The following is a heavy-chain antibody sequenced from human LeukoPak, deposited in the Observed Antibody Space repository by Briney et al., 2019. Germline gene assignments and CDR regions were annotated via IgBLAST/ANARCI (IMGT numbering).Heavy chain of an antibody. CDR1: GFTFSSYN. V-gene: IGHV3-21*01. CDR3: ARDPKTYYYDSSGRSRGVFDY. CDR2: ISSSSSYI. J-gene: IGHJ4*02. Sequence: GGSLRLSCAASGFTFSSYNMNWVRQAPGKGLEWVSSISSSSSYIYYADSVKGRFTISRDNAKNSLYLQMSSLRAEDTAVYYCARDPKTYYYDSSGRSRGVFDYWGQGTLVTVSS. D-gene: IGHD3-22*01.